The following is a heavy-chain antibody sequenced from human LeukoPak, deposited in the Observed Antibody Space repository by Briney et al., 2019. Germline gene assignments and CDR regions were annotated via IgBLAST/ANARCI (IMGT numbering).Heavy chain of an antibody. CDR1: GFTFSSYA. CDR2: YSSRGTTT. J-gene: IGHJ4*02. Sequence: GGSLRLSCAASGFTFSSYARNWVRQAPGKGLEWVAVYSSRGTTTYYADSVKGRFTISRDNSKNTLYLEMSDLRAEDTAVYYWAKYQEASSRRFDYWGQGTLVTVSS. D-gene: IGHD6-6*01. V-gene: IGHV3-23*01. CDR3: AKYQEASSRRFDY.